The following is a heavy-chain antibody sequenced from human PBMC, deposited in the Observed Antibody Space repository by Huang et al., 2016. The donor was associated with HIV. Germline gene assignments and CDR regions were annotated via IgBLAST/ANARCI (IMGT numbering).Heavy chain of an antibody. CDR3: ASHFGSWSSYFDA. J-gene: IGHJ4*03. D-gene: IGHD3-10*01. Sequence: QLQLQESGPGLVRPSETLSLTCTVSGGSITDSNYYWGWIRQPPGKGLEWIGSIYYSGDTTYNPSLKSRVTMSVDTSKNRFSLEIRSVAVADTAIYYCASHFGSWSSYFDAWGQGTLVRVSS. V-gene: IGHV4-39*02. CDR2: IYYSGDT. CDR1: GGSITDSNYY.